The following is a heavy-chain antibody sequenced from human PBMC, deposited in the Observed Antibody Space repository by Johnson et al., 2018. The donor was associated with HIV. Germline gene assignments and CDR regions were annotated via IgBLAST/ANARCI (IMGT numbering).Heavy chain of an antibody. D-gene: IGHD3-3*01. J-gene: IGHJ3*02. V-gene: IGHV3-64*01. Sequence: MLLVESGGGLVQPGGSLRLSCAASGFTFSSYAMHWVLQAPGKGLEYVSAVSSNGGSTYYANSVRGRFIISRDNSKNTLYLQMGSLRAEDMAVYYCARERGSTICGEPPNDAFDIWGQGTMVTV. CDR3: ARERGSTICGEPPNDAFDI. CDR1: GFTFSSYA. CDR2: VSSNGGST.